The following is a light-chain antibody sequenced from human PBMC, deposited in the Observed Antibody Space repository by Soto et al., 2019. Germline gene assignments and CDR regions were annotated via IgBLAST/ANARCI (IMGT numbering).Light chain of an antibody. CDR1: QNVTTW. CDR3: QQYNTYPWT. J-gene: IGKJ1*01. CDR2: DVS. V-gene: IGKV1-5*01. Sequence: DIQMTQSPSTLSASVGDRVTITCRASQNVTTWLAWYQHKPGKAPKLLLYDVSNLESGVPSRFSGSGSGTEFTLTISSLQSDDFATYYCQQYNTYPWTFGQGTKVEIK.